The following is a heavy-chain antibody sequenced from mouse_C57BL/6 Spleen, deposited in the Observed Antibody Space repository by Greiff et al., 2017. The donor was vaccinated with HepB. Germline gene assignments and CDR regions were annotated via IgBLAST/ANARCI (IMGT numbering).Heavy chain of an antibody. CDR2: ISSGGSYT. D-gene: IGHD1-1*01. V-gene: IGHV5-6*02. J-gene: IGHJ2*01. Sequence: DVKLVESGGDLVKPGGSLKLSCAASGFTFSSYGMSWVRQTPDKRLEWVATISSGGSYTYYPDSVKGRFTISRDNAKNTLYLQMSSLKSEDTAMYYWARGANYYGRGDYFDYWGQGTTLTVSS. CDR1: GFTFSSYG. CDR3: ARGANYYGRGDYFDY.